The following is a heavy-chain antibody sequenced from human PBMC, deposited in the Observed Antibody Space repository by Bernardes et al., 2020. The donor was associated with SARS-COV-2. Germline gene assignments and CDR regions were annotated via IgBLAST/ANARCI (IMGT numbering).Heavy chain of an antibody. CDR2: ISSNSSYI. Sequence: GGSLRLSCAASGFTFSSYSMNWVRQAPGKGLEWVSSISSNSSYIYYADSVKGRFTISRDNAKNSLYLQMNSLRAEDTAVFHCARDPSLYSSSWRYGMDVWGQGTMVTVSS. CDR3: ARDPSLYSSSWRYGMDV. J-gene: IGHJ6*02. D-gene: IGHD6-13*01. V-gene: IGHV3-21*01. CDR1: GFTFSSYS.